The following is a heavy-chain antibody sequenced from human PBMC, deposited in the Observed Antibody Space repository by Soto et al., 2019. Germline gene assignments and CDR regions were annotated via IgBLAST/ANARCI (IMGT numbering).Heavy chain of an antibody. Sequence: EVQLVESGGGLVQPGGSLRLSCAASGFTVSSNYMSWVRQAPGKGLEWVSVIYSGGSTYYADSVKGRFTISRHNSKNTLYLQMNSLRAEDTAVYYSARSAVAGILDYWGQGTLVTVSS. CDR2: IYSGGST. CDR3: ARSAVAGILDY. J-gene: IGHJ4*02. CDR1: GFTVSSNY. D-gene: IGHD6-19*01. V-gene: IGHV3-53*04.